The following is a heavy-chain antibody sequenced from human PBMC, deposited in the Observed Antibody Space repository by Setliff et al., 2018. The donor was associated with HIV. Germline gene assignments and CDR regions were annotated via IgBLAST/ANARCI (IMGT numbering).Heavy chain of an antibody. CDR2: IDHSGNI. D-gene: IGHD3-10*01. Sequence: PSETLSLTCAVYGGSFNDYYWTWIRQPPGKGLEWIGAIDHSGNIKYHASLKSRVTISKETSKNQNSLKLRSVTAADTAVYYCARGLNYYGSGSYLPLGYWGQGTLVTVSS. CDR1: GGSFNDYY. V-gene: IGHV4-34*01. CDR3: ARGLNYYGSGSYLPLGY. J-gene: IGHJ4*02.